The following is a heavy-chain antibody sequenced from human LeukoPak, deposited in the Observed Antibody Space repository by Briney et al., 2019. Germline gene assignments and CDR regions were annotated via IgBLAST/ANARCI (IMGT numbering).Heavy chain of an antibody. V-gene: IGHV4-34*01. J-gene: IGHJ5*02. Sequence: SETLSLTCAVYGGSFSGYYWSWIRQPPGKGLEWIGEINHGGSTNYNPSLKSRVTISVDTSKNQFSLKLSSVTAADTAVYYCAKYYYGSGSYYTNNWFDPWGQGTLVTVSS. CDR2: INHGGST. CDR3: AKYYYGSGSYYTNNWFDP. CDR1: GGSFSGYY. D-gene: IGHD3-10*01.